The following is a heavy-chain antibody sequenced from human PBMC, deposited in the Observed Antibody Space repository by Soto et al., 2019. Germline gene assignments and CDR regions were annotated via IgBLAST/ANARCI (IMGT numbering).Heavy chain of an antibody. CDR1: GFTFSSYA. V-gene: IGHV3-23*01. CDR3: ATQSRGSYRMYYFDY. D-gene: IGHD3-16*02. J-gene: IGHJ4*02. Sequence: EVQLLESGGGLVQPGGSLRLSCAASGFTFSSYAMSWVRQAPGKGLEWVSAISGSGGSTYYADSVKGRFTISRDNSKNTLYLQMNSLRAEDTAVYYCATQSRGSYRMYYFDYWGQGTLVTVSS. CDR2: ISGSGGST.